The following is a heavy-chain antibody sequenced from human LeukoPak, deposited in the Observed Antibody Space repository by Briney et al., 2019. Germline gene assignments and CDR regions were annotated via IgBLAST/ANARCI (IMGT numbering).Heavy chain of an antibody. CDR3: ARPGVWPVDY. CDR1: GFTFSSYA. CDR2: ISGSGGST. D-gene: IGHD7-27*01. J-gene: IGHJ4*02. Sequence: GGSLRLSCAASGFTFSSYAMSWVRQAPGKGLEWVSAISGSGGSTYYADSVKGRFTISRDNAKNSLYLQMNSLGAEDTAVYYCARPGVWPVDYWGQGTLVTVSS. V-gene: IGHV3-23*01.